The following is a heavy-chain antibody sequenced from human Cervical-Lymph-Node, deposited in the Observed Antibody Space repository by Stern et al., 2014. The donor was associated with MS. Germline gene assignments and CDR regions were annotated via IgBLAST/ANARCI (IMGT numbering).Heavy chain of an antibody. CDR3: STEYHYYGLDV. J-gene: IGHJ6*02. D-gene: IGHD3-22*01. V-gene: IGHV3-15*01. CDR2: IKSKTDDETP. Sequence: MQLVQSGGGLVKPGGSLKLSCEASGFTFSSAWLSWVRQAPGKGLEWVGRIKSKTDDETPDYAAPVKGRFTISKDESKNTLYLLMNALKTEDTAVYYCSTEYHYYGLDVWGQGTTGTVS. CDR1: GFTFSSAW.